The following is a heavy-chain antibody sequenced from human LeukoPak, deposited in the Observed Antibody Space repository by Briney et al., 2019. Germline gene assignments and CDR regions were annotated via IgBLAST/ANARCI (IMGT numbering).Heavy chain of an antibody. CDR3: TTYYYDSSGYPDY. CDR2: IKSKTDGGTT. J-gene: IGHJ4*02. V-gene: IGHV3-15*01. D-gene: IGHD3-22*01. Sequence: GGSLRLSCTASGFTFNNYGVTWVRQAPGKGLEWVGRIKSKTDGGTTDYAAPVKGRFTISRDDSKNTLYLQMNSLKTEDTAVYYCTTYYYDSSGYPDYWGQGTLVTVSS. CDR1: GFTFNNYG.